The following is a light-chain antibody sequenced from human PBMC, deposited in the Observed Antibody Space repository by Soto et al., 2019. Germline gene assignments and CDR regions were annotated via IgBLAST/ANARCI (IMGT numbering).Light chain of an antibody. Sequence: QSALTQPASVSGSPGQSITISCTGTSSDVGGYNYVSWYQQHPSKAPKLMIYDVSNRPSGVSNRFSGSKSGNTASLTISGLKAEDEADYYCSSYTSSSTLVFGRGTKLTVL. J-gene: IGLJ2*01. CDR3: SSYTSSSTLV. CDR1: SSDVGGYNY. V-gene: IGLV2-14*01. CDR2: DVS.